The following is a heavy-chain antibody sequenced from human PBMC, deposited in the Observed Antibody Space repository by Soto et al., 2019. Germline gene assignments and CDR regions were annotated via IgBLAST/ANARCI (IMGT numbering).Heavy chain of an antibody. D-gene: IGHD6-13*01. CDR2: ISAYNGNT. V-gene: IGHV1-18*01. J-gene: IGHJ6*02. CDR3: ARDRSAAAGLYYYGMDV. CDR1: GYTFPSYG. Sequence: ASVQVSCKASGYTFPSYGISWVRQAPGQGLEWMGWISAYNGNTNYAQKLQGRVTMTTDTSTSTAYMELRSLRSDDTAVYYCARDRSAAAGLYYYGMDVWGQGTTVTVSS.